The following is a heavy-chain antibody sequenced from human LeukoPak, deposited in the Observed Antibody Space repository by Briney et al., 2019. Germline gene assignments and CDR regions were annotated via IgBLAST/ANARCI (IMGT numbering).Heavy chain of an antibody. Sequence: PGGSLRLSCAASGFTFSSYGMHWVRQAPGKGLEWVAVIWYDGSNKYYADSVKGRFTISRDNSKNTLYLQMNSLRAEDTAVYYCAKDRFACTSCYGYWGQGTLVTVSS. CDR2: IWYDGSNK. V-gene: IGHV3-33*06. CDR3: AKDRFACTSCYGY. J-gene: IGHJ4*02. CDR1: GFTFSSYG. D-gene: IGHD2-2*01.